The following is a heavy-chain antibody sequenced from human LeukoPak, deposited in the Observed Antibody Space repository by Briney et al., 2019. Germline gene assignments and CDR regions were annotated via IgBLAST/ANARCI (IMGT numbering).Heavy chain of an antibody. CDR3: ARDGLSGDFHY. J-gene: IGHJ4*02. D-gene: IGHD4-17*01. CDR1: GYTFTSYY. Sequence: GASVKVSCKASGYTFTSYYMHWVRQAPGQGLEWMGIINPSGGSTSYAQKFQGRATITADESTSTAYMELSSLRSEDTAVYYCARDGLSGDFHYWGQGTLVTVSS. V-gene: IGHV1-46*01. CDR2: INPSGGST.